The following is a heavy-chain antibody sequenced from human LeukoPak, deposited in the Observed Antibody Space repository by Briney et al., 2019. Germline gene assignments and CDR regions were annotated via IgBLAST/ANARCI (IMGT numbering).Heavy chain of an antibody. J-gene: IGHJ5*01. CDR2: ISGSDGST. V-gene: IGHV3-23*01. CDR3: ASFQAGLWVSSPNNWFDS. CDR1: GFTFSNYA. D-gene: IGHD2-2*01. Sequence: GGSLRLSCAASGFTFSNYAMSWVRQTPEKGLEWVSAISGSDGSTYYADSVKGRFTISRDNSKNTLYLQMNSLRAEDTAVYYCASFQAGLWVSSPNNWFDSWGQGTLVTVSS.